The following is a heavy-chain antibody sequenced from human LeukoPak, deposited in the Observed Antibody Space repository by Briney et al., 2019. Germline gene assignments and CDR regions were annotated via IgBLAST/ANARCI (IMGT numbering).Heavy chain of an antibody. Sequence: ASAKVSCKASGYTFTNYGITWVRQAPGPGLERMGWISANNGDTNFAQKFQGRVTMTTDTSTGTTYMELRNHRSDDTAPSFYYRRGGGYCTRARVCCMDVWGKGTTVTVSA. CDR3: YRRGGGYCTRARVCCMDV. D-gene: IGHD2-8*01. CDR2: ISANNGDT. V-gene: IGHV1-18*01. J-gene: IGHJ6*04. CDR1: GYTFTNYG.